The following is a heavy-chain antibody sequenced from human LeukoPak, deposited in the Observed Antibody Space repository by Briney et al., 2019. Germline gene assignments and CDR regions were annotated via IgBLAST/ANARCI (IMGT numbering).Heavy chain of an antibody. J-gene: IGHJ3*02. Sequence: PGGSLRLSCAASGFTFDDYGMSWVRQAPGKGLEWVSGINWNGGSTGYADSVKGRFTISRDNAKTSLYLQMNSLRAEDTALYYCARDPGATPVHAFDIWGQGTMVTVSS. CDR1: GFTFDDYG. D-gene: IGHD1-26*01. V-gene: IGHV3-20*04. CDR2: INWNGGST. CDR3: ARDPGATPVHAFDI.